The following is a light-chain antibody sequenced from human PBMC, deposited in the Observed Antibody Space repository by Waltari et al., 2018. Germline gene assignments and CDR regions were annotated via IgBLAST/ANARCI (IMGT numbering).Light chain of an antibody. Sequence: QSALTQAASVSGSPGQSITISCTGTSSAVGSYNLVSWYQHHPGKPPKLMIYEFNKRPSGVSNRFSGSKSGNTASLTISGLQAEDEAHYYCYSYAGTSTFVVFGGGTKLTVL. J-gene: IGLJ2*01. CDR1: SSAVGSYNL. CDR3: YSYAGTSTFVV. V-gene: IGLV2-23*02. CDR2: EFN.